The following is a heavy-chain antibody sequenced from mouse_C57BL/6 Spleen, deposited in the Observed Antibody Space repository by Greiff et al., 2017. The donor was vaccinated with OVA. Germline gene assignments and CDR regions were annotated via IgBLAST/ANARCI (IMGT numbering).Heavy chain of an antibody. V-gene: IGHV2-2*01. Sequence: VQLQQSGPGLVQPSQSLSITCTVSGFSLTSYGVHWVRQSPGKGLEWLGVIWSGGSTDYNAAFISRLSISKDNSKSQVFFKMNSLQADDTAIDYCARNGGYGGMDYWGQGTSVTVSS. CDR1: GFSLTSYG. J-gene: IGHJ4*01. CDR3: ARNGGYGGMDY. CDR2: IWSGGST. D-gene: IGHD2-2*01.